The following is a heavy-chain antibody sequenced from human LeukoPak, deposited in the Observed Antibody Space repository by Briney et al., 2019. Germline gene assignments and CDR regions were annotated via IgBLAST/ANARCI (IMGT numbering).Heavy chain of an antibody. CDR1: GYTFTGYY. Sequence: ASVKDSCKASGYTFTGYYMHWVRQAPGQGLEGMGWINPNSGGTNYAQKFQGRVTMTRDTSISTAYMELSRLRSDDTAVYYCASELDYYDSSGPFRGWGQGTLVTVSS. J-gene: IGHJ4*02. V-gene: IGHV1-2*02. CDR2: INPNSGGT. D-gene: IGHD3-22*01. CDR3: ASELDYYDSSGPFRG.